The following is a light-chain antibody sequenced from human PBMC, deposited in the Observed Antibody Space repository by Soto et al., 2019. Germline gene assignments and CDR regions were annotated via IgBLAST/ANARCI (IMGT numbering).Light chain of an antibody. CDR1: SSDVGGYNY. CDR2: DVS. J-gene: IGLJ1*01. Sequence: QSVLTQPASVSGSPGQSITISCTGTSSDVGGYNYVSWYQQHPGKAPKLMIYDVSNRPSGVSNRFSGSKSGNTASLTISGIQAEDEADYYCRSYTSSSTYVFGTGTKLTVL. V-gene: IGLV2-14*01. CDR3: RSYTSSSTYV.